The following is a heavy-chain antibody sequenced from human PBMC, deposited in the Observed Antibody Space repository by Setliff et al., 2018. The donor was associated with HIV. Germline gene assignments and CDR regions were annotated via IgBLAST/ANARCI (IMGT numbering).Heavy chain of an antibody. V-gene: IGHV4-4*07. Sequence: PSETLSLTCTVSDDSISSNYWSWIRQPAGKGLEWIGHIYPSGSTNYNPSLKSRFTITLDTSKNQFSLKLTSVTAAGTAVYYCASAGSGTRAPPRYWGQGTLVTVSS. CDR1: DDSISSNY. J-gene: IGHJ4*02. CDR3: ASAGSGTRAPPRY. D-gene: IGHD1-1*01. CDR2: IYPSGST.